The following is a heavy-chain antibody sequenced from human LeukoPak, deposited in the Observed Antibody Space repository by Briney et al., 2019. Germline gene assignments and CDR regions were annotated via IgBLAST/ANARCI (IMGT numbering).Heavy chain of an antibody. CDR1: GGSFSGYY. D-gene: IGHD6-19*01. CDR3: ARGSRGSSGWYVDYFDY. CDR2: INHSGST. V-gene: IGHV4-34*01. Sequence: SETLSLTCAVYGGSFSGYYWSWIRQPPGKGLEWIGEINHSGSTNYNPSLKSRVTISVDTSKNQFSLKLSSVTAADTAVYYCARGSRGSSGWYVDYFDYWGQGTLVTVSS. J-gene: IGHJ4*02.